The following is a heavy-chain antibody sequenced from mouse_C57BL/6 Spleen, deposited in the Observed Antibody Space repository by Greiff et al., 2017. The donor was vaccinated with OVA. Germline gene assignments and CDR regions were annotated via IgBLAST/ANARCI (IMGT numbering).Heavy chain of an antibody. V-gene: IGHV1-61*01. CDR1: GYTFTSYW. Sequence: QVQLQQPGAELVRPGSSVKLSCKASGYTFTSYWMDWVKQRPGQGLEWIGNIYPSDSETHYNQKFKDKATLTVDKSSSTAYMQLSSLTSEDSAVYYCARYEGDEAWFAYWGQGTLVTVSA. D-gene: IGHD2-3*01. CDR3: ARYEGDEAWFAY. J-gene: IGHJ3*01. CDR2: IYPSDSET.